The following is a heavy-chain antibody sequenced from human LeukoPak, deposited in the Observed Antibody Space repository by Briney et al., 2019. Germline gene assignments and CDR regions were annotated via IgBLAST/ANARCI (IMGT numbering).Heavy chain of an antibody. V-gene: IGHV1-69*05. J-gene: IGHJ4*02. CDR2: IIPIFGSA. CDR3: ARDLDIVGATEGGGLDY. D-gene: IGHD1-26*01. CDR1: GGTFSSYA. Sequence: SVKVSCKASGGTFSSYAISWVRQAPGQGLEWMGGIIPIFGSANYAQKFQGRVTITTDESTSTAYMELSSLRSEDTAVYYCARDLDIVGATEGGGLDYWGQGTLVTVSS.